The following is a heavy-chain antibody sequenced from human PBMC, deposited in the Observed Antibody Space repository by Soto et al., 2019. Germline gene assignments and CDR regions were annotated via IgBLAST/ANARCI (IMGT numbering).Heavy chain of an antibody. V-gene: IGHV4-59*08. CDR3: AKNWNWGSLVH. CDR2: IYYGGST. D-gene: IGHD7-27*01. Sequence: SETLSLTCTVSGDSISTDYWSWIRQSPGKGLEWIGFIYYGGSTNYNPSLKSRVTISVDTPKNQFSLKLSSVTAADTAVYYCAKNWNWGSLVHWGQGTQVTVSS. CDR1: GDSISTDY. J-gene: IGHJ4*02.